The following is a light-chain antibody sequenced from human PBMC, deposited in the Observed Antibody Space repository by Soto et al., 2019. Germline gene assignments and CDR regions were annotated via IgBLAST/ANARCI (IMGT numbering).Light chain of an antibody. Sequence: DIQMTQSPSTVSASVGERVTITCRASQDIYRWLAWYQQKPGKAPKLLIYDASSLQSGVPPRFSGSGSGTEFALTISSLQPDDLATYYCQQYNAYPFTFGPGTKVDIK. V-gene: IGKV1-5*01. CDR2: DAS. CDR1: QDIYRW. J-gene: IGKJ3*01. CDR3: QQYNAYPFT.